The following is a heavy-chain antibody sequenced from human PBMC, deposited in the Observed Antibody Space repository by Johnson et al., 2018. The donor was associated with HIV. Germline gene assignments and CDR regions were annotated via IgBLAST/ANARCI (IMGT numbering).Heavy chain of an antibody. Sequence: QVQVVESGGGVVQPGGSLRLSCVASGFTFRSYGMHWVRQAPGKGLEWLAFVHYDGTSKYIADSVKGRFTVSRDISKNMLYLQMNSLRAEDTAVYYCAKDLTWEMQDAFDLWGQGTMVTVSS. CDR2: VHYDGTSK. CDR1: GFTFRSYG. CDR3: AKDLTWEMQDAFDL. V-gene: IGHV3-30*02. D-gene: IGHD1-26*01. J-gene: IGHJ3*01.